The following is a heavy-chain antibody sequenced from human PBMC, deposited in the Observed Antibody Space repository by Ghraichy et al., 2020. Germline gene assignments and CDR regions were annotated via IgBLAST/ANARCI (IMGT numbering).Heavy chain of an antibody. CDR2: INHSGST. Sequence: SETLSLTCAVYGGSFSGYYWSWIRQPPGKGLEWIGEINHSGSTNYNPSLKSRVTISVDTSKNQFSLKLSSVTAADTAVYYCASRYMDDYSNYRYNWFDPWGQGTLVTVSS. CDR1: GGSFSGYY. V-gene: IGHV4-34*01. J-gene: IGHJ5*02. CDR3: ASRYMDDYSNYRYNWFDP. D-gene: IGHD4-11*01.